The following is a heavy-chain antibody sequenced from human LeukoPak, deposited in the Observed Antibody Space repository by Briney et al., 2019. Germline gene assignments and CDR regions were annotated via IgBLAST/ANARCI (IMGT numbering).Heavy chain of an antibody. Sequence: KPSETLSLTCAVDGGSFSGYYWSWIRQPPGKGLEWIGEINHSGSTNYNPSLKSRVTISVDTSKNQFSLKLSSVTAADTAVYYCARGRWLVKYFQHWGQGTLVTVSS. D-gene: IGHD6-19*01. CDR3: ARGRWLVKYFQH. CDR2: INHSGST. V-gene: IGHV4-34*01. CDR1: GGSFSGYY. J-gene: IGHJ1*01.